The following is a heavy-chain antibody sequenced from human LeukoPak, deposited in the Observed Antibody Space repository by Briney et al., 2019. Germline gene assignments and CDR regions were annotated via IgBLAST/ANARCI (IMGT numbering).Heavy chain of an antibody. Sequence: PSETLSLTCTVSGGSISSGSYYWNWIRQPAGKGLEWIGRIYTSGSTNYNPSLKSRVTISVDTSKNQFSLKLSSVTAADTAVYYCARRSSGARIYYGSGSYGLAFDIWGQGTMVTVSS. J-gene: IGHJ3*02. CDR1: GGSISSGSYY. CDR2: IYTSGST. D-gene: IGHD3-10*01. V-gene: IGHV4-61*02. CDR3: ARRSSGARIYYGSGSYGLAFDI.